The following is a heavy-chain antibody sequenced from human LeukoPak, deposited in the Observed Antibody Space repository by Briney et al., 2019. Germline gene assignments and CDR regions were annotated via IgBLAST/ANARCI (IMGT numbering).Heavy chain of an antibody. Sequence: GGSLRLSCAAPGFTFSSYAMSWVRQAPGKGLEWVSPICGSGGSTYYADSVKGRFTISRDNSKNTLYLQMNSPRAEDTAVYYCAKELSGWAAAIYFDYWGQGTLVTVSS. CDR3: AKELSGWAAAIYFDY. CDR1: GFTFSSYA. CDR2: ICGSGGST. V-gene: IGHV3-23*01. J-gene: IGHJ4*02. D-gene: IGHD2-2*01.